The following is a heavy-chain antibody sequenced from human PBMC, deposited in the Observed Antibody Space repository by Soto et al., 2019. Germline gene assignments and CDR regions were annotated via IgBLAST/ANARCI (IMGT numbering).Heavy chain of an antibody. CDR3: ARLDSGSYPYYYYYGMDV. CDR2: IYPGDSDS. J-gene: IGHJ6*02. Sequence: PGESLTLSCKGSGYSFTSYWIGWVRQMPGKGLEWMGGIYPGDSDSRYSPSFQGQVTISADNSISTAYLQWSSLKASDTAMYYCARLDSGSYPYYYYYGMDVWGQGTTVTVSS. V-gene: IGHV5-51*01. CDR1: GYSFTSYW. D-gene: IGHD1-26*01.